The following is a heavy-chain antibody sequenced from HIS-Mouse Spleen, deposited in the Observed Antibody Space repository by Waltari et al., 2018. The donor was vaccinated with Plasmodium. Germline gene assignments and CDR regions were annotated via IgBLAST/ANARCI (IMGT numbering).Heavy chain of an antibody. J-gene: IGHJ2*01. CDR1: GGSFSGYY. V-gene: IGHV4-34*01. CDR2: INHSGRT. D-gene: IGHD3-3*01. CDR3: ARVTSSGVYWYFDL. Sequence: VQLQQWGAGLLKPSEPLSLTCAVYGGSFSGYYWRWIRQPPGKGLEWIGEINHSGRTNYNPSLKSRVTISVDTSKNQFSLKLSSVTAADTAVYYCARVTSSGVYWYFDLWGRGTLVTVSS.